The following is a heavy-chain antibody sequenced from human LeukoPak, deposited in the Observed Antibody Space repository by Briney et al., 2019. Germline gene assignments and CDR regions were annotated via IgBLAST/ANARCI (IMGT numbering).Heavy chain of an antibody. CDR1: GFTFSSYG. Sequence: PGGSLRLSCAASGFTFSSYGMHWVRQAPGKGLEWVAFIRYDGSNKYYADSVKGRFTISRDNSKNTLYLQMNSLRAEDTAVYYCAKLGGLSSFLDYWGQGTLVTVSS. J-gene: IGHJ4*02. V-gene: IGHV3-30*02. D-gene: IGHD3-16*01. CDR2: IRYDGSNK. CDR3: AKLGGLSSFLDY.